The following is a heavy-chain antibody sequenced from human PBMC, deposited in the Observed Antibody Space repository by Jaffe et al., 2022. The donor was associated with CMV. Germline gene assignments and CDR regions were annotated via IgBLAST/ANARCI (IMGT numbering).Heavy chain of an antibody. CDR3: ARAGDHYCSGGSCYSAAVY. Sequence: QVQLVQSGAEVKKPGASVKVSCKASGYTFTSYGISWVRQAPGQGLEWMGWISAYNGNTNYAQKLQGRVTMTTDTSTSTAYMELRSLRSDDTAVYYCARAGDHYCSGGSCYSAAVYWGQGTLVTVSS. D-gene: IGHD2-15*01. CDR1: GYTFTSYG. V-gene: IGHV1-18*04. CDR2: ISAYNGNT. J-gene: IGHJ4*02.